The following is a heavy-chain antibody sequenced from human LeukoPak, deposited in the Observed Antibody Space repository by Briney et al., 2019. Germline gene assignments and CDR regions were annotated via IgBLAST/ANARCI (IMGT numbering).Heavy chain of an antibody. D-gene: IGHD3-3*01. V-gene: IGHV3-30*03. CDR2: ISYDGSNK. CDR3: ATVYDFWSGYYNGLDY. Sequence: GGSLRLSCAASGFTFSSYAMSWVRQAPGKGLEWVAVISYDGSNKYYADSVKGRFTISRDNSKNTLYLQMNSLRAEDTAVYYCATVYDFWSGYYNGLDYWGQGTLVTVSS. CDR1: GFTFSSYA. J-gene: IGHJ4*02.